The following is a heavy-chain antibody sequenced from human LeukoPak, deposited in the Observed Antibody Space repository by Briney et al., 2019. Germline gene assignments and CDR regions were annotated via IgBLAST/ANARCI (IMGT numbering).Heavy chain of an antibody. CDR1: GFTFSSNY. J-gene: IGHJ4*02. CDR2: ISSNGGNT. Sequence: GGSLRLSCAASGFTFSSNYMHWVRQAPGKGLEYVSAISSNGGNTHYANSVKGRFTISRDNSKNTMYLQMGSLRAEDTAVYYCARRDAGATHFDYWGQGTLVTVSS. CDR3: ARRDAGATHFDY. V-gene: IGHV3-64*01. D-gene: IGHD1-14*01.